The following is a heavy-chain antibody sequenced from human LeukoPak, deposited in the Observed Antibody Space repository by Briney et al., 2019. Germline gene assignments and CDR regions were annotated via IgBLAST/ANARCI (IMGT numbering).Heavy chain of an antibody. CDR3: ARVRALVTYYFDY. CDR1: GFTFSSYW. V-gene: IGHV3-74*01. Sequence: GGSLRLSCAASGFTFSSYWMHWVRQAPGKGLVWVSRINTDGSSTSYADSVKGRFTISRDNAKNTLYLQMNSLRAEDTAVYYCARVRALVTYYFDYWGQGTLVTVSS. J-gene: IGHJ4*02. CDR2: INTDGSST. D-gene: IGHD1-26*01.